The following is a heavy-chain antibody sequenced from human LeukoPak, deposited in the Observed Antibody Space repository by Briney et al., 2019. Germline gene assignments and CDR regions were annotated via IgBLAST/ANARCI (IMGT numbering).Heavy chain of an antibody. CDR1: GSSISSAYY. J-gene: IGHJ5*02. CDR2: MYHSGNT. V-gene: IGHV4-38-2*02. D-gene: IGHD4-17*01. CDR3: ARSRGGFGDYGSWFDP. Sequence: PSETLSLTCTVSGSSISSAYYWGWIRQPPGKGLEWIGNMYHSGNTYYNPSLKSRVTTSIDTSKNQFSLKLNSVTPADTAVYYCARSRGGFGDYGSWFDPWGQGTLVTVSS.